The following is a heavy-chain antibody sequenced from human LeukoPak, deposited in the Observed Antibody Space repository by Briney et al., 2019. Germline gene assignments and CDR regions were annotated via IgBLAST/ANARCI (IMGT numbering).Heavy chain of an antibody. CDR2: IIPIFGTA. CDR1: GGTFSSYA. V-gene: IGHV1-69*05. CDR3: ARTPLYRSSWYSGDY. Sequence: GASVKVSFKASGGTFSSYAISWVRQAPGQGLEWMGGIIPIFGTANYAQKFQGRVTITTDESTSTAYMELSSLKSEDTAVYYCARTPLYRSSWYSGDYWGQGTLVTVSS. J-gene: IGHJ4*02. D-gene: IGHD6-13*01.